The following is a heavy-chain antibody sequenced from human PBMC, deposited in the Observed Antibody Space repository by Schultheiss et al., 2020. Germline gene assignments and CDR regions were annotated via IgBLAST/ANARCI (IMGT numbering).Heavy chain of an antibody. J-gene: IGHJ4*02. CDR1: GGSISSSNW. D-gene: IGHD1-26*01. Sequence: SETLSLTCAVSGGSISSSNWWSWIRQPPGKGLEWIGEINHSGSTNYNPSLKSRVTISVDTSKNQFSLKLSSVTAADTAVYYCARDHKWELLDYWGQGTLVTVSS. CDR2: INHSGST. V-gene: IGHV4-4*02. CDR3: ARDHKWELLDY.